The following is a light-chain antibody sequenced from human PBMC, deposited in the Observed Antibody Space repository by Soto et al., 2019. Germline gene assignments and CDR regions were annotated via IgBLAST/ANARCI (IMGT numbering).Light chain of an antibody. CDR2: EGS. V-gene: IGLV2-23*03. J-gene: IGLJ1*01. CDR1: SSDVGSYNL. Sequence: QSVLTHPASVSGSPGQSITISCTGTSSDVGSYNLVSWYQQHPGKAPKLMIYEGSKRPSGVSNRSSGSKSGNTASLTISGLQAEDEADYYCCSYAGSGTFFYVLGTGTKVTVL. CDR3: CSYAGSGTFFYV.